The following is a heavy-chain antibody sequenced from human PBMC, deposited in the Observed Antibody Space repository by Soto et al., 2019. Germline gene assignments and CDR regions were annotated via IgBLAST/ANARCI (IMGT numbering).Heavy chain of an antibody. CDR1: GGTFNNYP. CDR2: SIPIFGTA. D-gene: IGHD5-12*01. Sequence: QEQLVQSGAEVKKPGASVKVTCKASGGTFNNYPITWVRQAPGQGLEWMGGSIPIFGTANYAQKFQGRVTISVDESTRTGYMELSSLRSEDTAVYYCARGRGYSGDDHYYYFDMDVWGQGTTVTVSS. J-gene: IGHJ6*02. CDR3: ARGRGYSGDDHYYYFDMDV. V-gene: IGHV1-69*01.